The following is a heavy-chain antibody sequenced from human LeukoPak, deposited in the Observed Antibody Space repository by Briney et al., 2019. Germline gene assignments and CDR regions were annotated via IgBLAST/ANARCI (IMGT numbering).Heavy chain of an antibody. V-gene: IGHV3-21*01. CDR2: ISSSSSYI. CDR1: GFTFSSYW. J-gene: IGHJ6*02. D-gene: IGHD6-19*01. CDR3: AREEGKGSGWFHYYYYGMDV. Sequence: GGSLRLSCAASGFTFSSYWMSWVRQAPGKGLEWVSSISSSSSYIYYADSVKGRFTISRDNAKNSLYLQMNSLRAEDTAVYYCAREEGKGSGWFHYYYYGMDVWGQGTTVTVSS.